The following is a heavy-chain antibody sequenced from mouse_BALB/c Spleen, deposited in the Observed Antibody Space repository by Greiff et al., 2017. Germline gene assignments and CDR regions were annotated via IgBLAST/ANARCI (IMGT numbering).Heavy chain of an antibody. J-gene: IGHJ3*01. CDR1: GFNIKDTY. CDR2: IDPANGNT. Sequence: VQLKESGAELVKPGASVKLSCTASGFNIKDTYMHWVKQRPEQGLEWIGRIDPANGNTKYDPKFQGKATITADTSSNTAYLQLSSLTSEDTAVYYCARCGNYGGWFAYWGQGTLVTVSA. D-gene: IGHD2-1*01. V-gene: IGHV14-3*02. CDR3: ARCGNYGGWFAY.